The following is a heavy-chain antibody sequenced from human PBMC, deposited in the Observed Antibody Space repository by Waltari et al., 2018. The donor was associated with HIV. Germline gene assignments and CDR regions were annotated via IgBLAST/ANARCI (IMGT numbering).Heavy chain of an antibody. D-gene: IGHD2-15*01. V-gene: IGHV4-4*02. CDR3: AINGGSSNFDY. CDR2: IYHSGTT. J-gene: IGHJ4*02. Sequence: QVQLQESGPGLVKPSGTLSLTCAVSGGSFSSGNWWTWVRQPPGKGLEWIGEIYHSGTTNYNPSLKTRVTISLDKSKNQFSLKLSSVTAADTAVYYCAINGGSSNFDYWGQVTLVTVSS. CDR1: GGSFSSGNW.